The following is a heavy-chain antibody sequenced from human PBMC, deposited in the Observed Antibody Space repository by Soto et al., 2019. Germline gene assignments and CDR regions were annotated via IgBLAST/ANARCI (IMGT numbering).Heavy chain of an antibody. Sequence: PGGSLRLSCAASGFPFSSYAMSWVRQAPGKGLEWVSAISGSGGSTYYADSVKGRFTISRDNSKNTLYLQMNSLRAEDTAVYYCAKDRYYYDSSGYPSALDAFDIWGQGTMVTVSS. CDR3: AKDRYYYDSSGYPSALDAFDI. CDR2: ISGSGGST. J-gene: IGHJ3*02. CDR1: GFPFSSYA. D-gene: IGHD3-22*01. V-gene: IGHV3-23*01.